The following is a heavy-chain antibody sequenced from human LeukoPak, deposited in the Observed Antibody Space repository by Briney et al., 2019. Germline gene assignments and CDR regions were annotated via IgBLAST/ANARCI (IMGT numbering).Heavy chain of an antibody. Sequence: SETLSLTCTVSGGSFSSGDYYWSWIRQPPGKGLEWIGYIYYSGSTYYSPSLKSRVTISVDTSKNQFSLKLTSVTAADTAVYYCARDLSAAAGSGHWFDPWGQGTLVTVSS. V-gene: IGHV4-30-4*01. CDR3: ARDLSAAAGSGHWFDP. D-gene: IGHD6-13*01. CDR1: GGSFSSGDYY. J-gene: IGHJ5*02. CDR2: IYYSGST.